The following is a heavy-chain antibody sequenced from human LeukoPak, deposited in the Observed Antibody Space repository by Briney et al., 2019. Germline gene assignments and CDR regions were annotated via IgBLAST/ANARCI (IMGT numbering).Heavy chain of an antibody. CDR1: GYTFTNYY. Sequence: ASVNVSCTASGYTFTNYYMHWVRQAPGQGLEWMGIINPSGGSTSYAQKFQGRVTMTRDTSTSTVYMELSSLRSEDTAVYYCARSDDYGGKRYYFDYWGQGTLVTVSS. D-gene: IGHD4-23*01. V-gene: IGHV1-46*01. CDR3: ARSDDYGGKRYYFDY. CDR2: INPSGGST. J-gene: IGHJ4*02.